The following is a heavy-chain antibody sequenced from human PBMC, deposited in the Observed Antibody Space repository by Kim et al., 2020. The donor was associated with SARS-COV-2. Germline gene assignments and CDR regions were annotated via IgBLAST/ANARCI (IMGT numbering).Heavy chain of an antibody. CDR1: GFTFSSYG. D-gene: IGHD2-21*02. CDR3: ARDWEGYCGGDCPTGYFDL. J-gene: IGHJ2*01. Sequence: GGSLRLSCAASGFTFSSYGMHWVRQAPGKGLEWVAVIWYDGSNKYYADSVKGRFTISRDNSKNTLYLQMNSLRAEDTAVYYCARDWEGYCGGDCPTGYFDLWGRGTLVTVSS. V-gene: IGHV3-33*01. CDR2: IWYDGSNK.